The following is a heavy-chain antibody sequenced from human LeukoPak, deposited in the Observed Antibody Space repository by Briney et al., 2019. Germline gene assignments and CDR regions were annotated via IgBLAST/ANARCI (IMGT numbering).Heavy chain of an antibody. CDR2: ISYDERNK. V-gene: IGHV3-30*18. CDR1: GLTFSSYG. CDR3: AKDGGRFSGHTDY. D-gene: IGHD3-16*01. Sequence: PGGSLRLSCAASGLTFSSYGMPWNRQAPGKGLEWVAVISYDERNKFYAESVKGRFTISRDNSKNTLYLQMDSLRAEDAAVYYCAKDGGRFSGHTDYWGQGTLVSVSS. J-gene: IGHJ4*02.